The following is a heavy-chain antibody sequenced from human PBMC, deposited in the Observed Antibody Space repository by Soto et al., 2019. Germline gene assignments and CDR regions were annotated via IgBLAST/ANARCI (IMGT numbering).Heavy chain of an antibody. CDR2: ISSSGSNI. D-gene: IGHD6-19*01. V-gene: IGHV3-48*03. J-gene: IGHJ4*02. Sequence: EVQLVESGGGLVQSGGSLRLSCAASGFTFSNYEMNWVRQAPGTGLEWLSYISSSGSNIYYADSVKGRFTISRDNAKNSLYLHMNRLGAEDTAVYYCARDKGADTGAIDYWGQGTLVTVSS. CDR1: GFTFSNYE. CDR3: ARDKGADTGAIDY.